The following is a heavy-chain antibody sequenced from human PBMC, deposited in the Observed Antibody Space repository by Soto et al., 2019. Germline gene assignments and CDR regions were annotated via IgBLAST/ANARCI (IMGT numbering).Heavy chain of an antibody. CDR3: ARRLTKTVSALGY. CDR2: ISENGVNK. Sequence: GGSLRLSCAASGFTFSSYGMHWVRQAPGKGLEWVAVISENGVNKYSAESVRGRFVISRDNSKNTVELEMNSLRPEDTAIYFCARRLTKTVSALGYWGQGTLVTVSS. V-gene: IGHV3-30*03. D-gene: IGHD2-8*01. J-gene: IGHJ4*02. CDR1: GFTFSSYG.